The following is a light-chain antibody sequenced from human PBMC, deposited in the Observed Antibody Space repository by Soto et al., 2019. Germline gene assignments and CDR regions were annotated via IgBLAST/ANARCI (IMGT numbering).Light chain of an antibody. CDR2: DVT. Sequence: QSALTQPRSVSGSPGQSVTISCTGTSSDAGGYNYVSWYQQHPGKAPKLMIYDVTKRPSGVPDRFSGSKSGNTASLTISALQSEDEADYYCCSYTGSYTLKVFGGGTKLTVL. CDR1: SSDAGGYNY. CDR3: CSYTGSYTLKV. V-gene: IGLV2-11*01. J-gene: IGLJ3*02.